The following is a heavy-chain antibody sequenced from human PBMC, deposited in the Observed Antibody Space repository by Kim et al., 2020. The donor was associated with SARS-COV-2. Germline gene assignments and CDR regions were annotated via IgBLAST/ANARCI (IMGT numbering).Heavy chain of an antibody. V-gene: IGHV3-23*01. D-gene: IGHD2-15*01. J-gene: IGHJ4*02. CDR2: ISGSGRTT. Sequence: GGSLRLSCAASGFTFSSDAMSWVRQAPGRGLEWVSAISGSGRTTYYADSVKGRFTISRDNFKNTLYLQMNNLRVEDTAVYYCAKDLSFFDSWGQVTLVSV. CDR1: GFTFSSDA. CDR3: AKDLSFFDS.